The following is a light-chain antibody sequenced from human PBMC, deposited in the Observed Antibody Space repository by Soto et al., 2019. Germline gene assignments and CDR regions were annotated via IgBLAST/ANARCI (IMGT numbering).Light chain of an antibody. CDR3: SSHTSYSTRV. V-gene: IGLV2-14*01. CDR1: SSDVGGYNY. CDR2: EVS. Sequence: QSALIQPASVSGSPGQSIAISCAGTSSDVGGYNYVSWYQQHPGKAPKLMIHEVSNRPSGISDRFSGSKSGNTASLTISGLQADDEAAYYCSSHTSYSTRVFGTGTKVTVL. J-gene: IGLJ1*01.